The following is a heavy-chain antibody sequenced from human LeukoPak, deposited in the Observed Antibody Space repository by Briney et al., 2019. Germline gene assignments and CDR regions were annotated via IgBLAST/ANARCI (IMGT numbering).Heavy chain of an antibody. Sequence: KSGGSLKISCKGSGYTFTNYWIGWVRQMPGKGLEWMGIIYPGDSDTRYSPSFQGQVTISGDKSINTAYLQWSSLKASDTAMYYCARSPISYYYDSSGGHDAFDVWGQGTMVTVSS. CDR2: IYPGDSDT. J-gene: IGHJ3*01. CDR1: GYTFTNYW. CDR3: ARSPISYYYDSSGGHDAFDV. V-gene: IGHV5-51*01. D-gene: IGHD3-22*01.